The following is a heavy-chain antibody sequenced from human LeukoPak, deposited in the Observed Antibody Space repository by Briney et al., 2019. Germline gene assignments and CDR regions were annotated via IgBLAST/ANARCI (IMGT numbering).Heavy chain of an antibody. CDR1: GGTFSSYA. V-gene: IGHV1-69*01. J-gene: IGHJ4*02. Sequence: SVEVSCKASGGTFSSYAISWVRQAPGQGLEWMGGIIPIFGTANYAQKFQGRVTITADESTSTAYMELSSLRSEDTAVYYCARPAATYSAAFDYWGQGTLVTVSS. D-gene: IGHD2-2*01. CDR3: ARPAATYSAAFDY. CDR2: IIPIFGTA.